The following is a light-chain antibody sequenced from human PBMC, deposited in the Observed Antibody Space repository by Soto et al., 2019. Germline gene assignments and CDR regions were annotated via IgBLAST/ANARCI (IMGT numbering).Light chain of an antibody. CDR1: QSVSSY. V-gene: IGKV3-11*01. CDR2: DAS. J-gene: IGKJ1*01. CDR3: QQRSNWPPT. Sequence: EIVLTQSPATLSLSPGERATLSCRASQSVSSYLAWYQQKPGQAPRLLIYDASNRATGIPARFSGSGSGTDFNLTISRLETEDFAVYDCQQRSNWPPTFGQGTKLDIK.